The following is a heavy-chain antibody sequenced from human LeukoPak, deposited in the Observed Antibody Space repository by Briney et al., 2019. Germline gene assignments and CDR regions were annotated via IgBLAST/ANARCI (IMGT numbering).Heavy chain of an antibody. J-gene: IGHJ5*02. CDR2: ISAYNGNT. V-gene: IGHV1-18*01. Sequence: ASVKVSCKASGYTFTSYGISWVRQAPGQGLEWMGWISAYNGNTNYAQKLQGRVTMTTDTSTSTAYMELRSLRSDDTAVYYCARRLAAAGSNWFDPWAREPWSPSPQ. D-gene: IGHD6-13*01. CDR3: ARRLAAAGSNWFDP. CDR1: GYTFTSYG.